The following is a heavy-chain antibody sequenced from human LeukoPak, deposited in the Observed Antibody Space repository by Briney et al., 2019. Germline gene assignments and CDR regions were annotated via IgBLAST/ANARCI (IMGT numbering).Heavy chain of an antibody. CDR3: ATGILAASKY. J-gene: IGHJ4*02. V-gene: IGHV3-66*01. CDR2: IYSGGRT. Sequence: GRSLTLSRAASGSTVSNNYKTCARLAPGKGLEWVSLIYSGGRTYYADSVKGRFTISRDNSKNTVSLQMNSLRAEDTAVYYCATGILAASKYWGQGTLVTVSS. D-gene: IGHD6-13*01. CDR1: GSTVSNNY.